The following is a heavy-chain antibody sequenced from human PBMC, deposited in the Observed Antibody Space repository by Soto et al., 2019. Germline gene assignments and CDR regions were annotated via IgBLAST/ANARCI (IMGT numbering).Heavy chain of an antibody. CDR1: GGSISSGGYY. V-gene: IGHV4-31*03. J-gene: IGHJ6*03. CDR2: IYYSGST. Sequence: QVQLQESGPGLVKPSQTLSLTCTVSGGSISSGGYYWSWIRQHPGKGLEWIGYIYYSGSTYYNPCLNSRVHISVDTSKNQFSLKLNTVTAADTAVYYCARDVPQDLRGAYMDVWGKGTTVTVSS. D-gene: IGHD1-26*01. CDR3: ARDVPQDLRGAYMDV.